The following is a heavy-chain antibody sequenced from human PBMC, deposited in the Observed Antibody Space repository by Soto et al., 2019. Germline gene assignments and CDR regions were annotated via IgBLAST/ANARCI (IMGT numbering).Heavy chain of an antibody. D-gene: IGHD1-26*01. CDR1: GGTFSSYA. J-gene: IGHJ3*02. Sequence: ASVKVSCKASGGTFSSYAISWVRQAPGQGLEWMGGIIPIFGTANYAQKFQGRVTITADKSTSTAYMELSSLRSEDTAVYYCAREPGWREGDAFDIWGQGTMVTVSS. CDR3: AREPGWREGDAFDI. CDR2: IIPIFGTA. V-gene: IGHV1-69*06.